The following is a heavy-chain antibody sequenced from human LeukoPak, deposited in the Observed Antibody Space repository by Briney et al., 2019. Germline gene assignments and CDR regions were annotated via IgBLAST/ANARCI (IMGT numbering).Heavy chain of an antibody. CDR2: IWNDGSDQ. V-gene: IGHV3-33*01. CDR1: GFTFSSHG. Sequence: GSLILSCDASGFTFSSHGMHWVRQPPGKGLEWVGVIWNDGSDQYYGDSVRGRFTVSRDNLKSTLYLQMDSLRAEDTAVYYCARGCGGSPGCYIIDKWGQGTLVTVSS. CDR3: ARGCGGSPGCYIIDK. D-gene: IGHD2-21*01. J-gene: IGHJ4*02.